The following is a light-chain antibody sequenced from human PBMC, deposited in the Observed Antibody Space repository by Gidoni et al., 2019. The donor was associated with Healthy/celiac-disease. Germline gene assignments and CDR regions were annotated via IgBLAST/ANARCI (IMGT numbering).Light chain of an antibody. CDR1: NIGSKR. V-gene: IGLV3-21*02. J-gene: IGLJ2*01. CDR3: QVWDSSSDLVV. CDR2: DDS. Sequence: SSVLTQPPSVSVAPGQTARITCGGNNIGSKRVHWYQQKPGQAPVLVVYDDSDRPSGIPERFSGSNSGNTATLTISRVEAGDEADYYCQVWDSSSDLVVFGGGTKLTVL.